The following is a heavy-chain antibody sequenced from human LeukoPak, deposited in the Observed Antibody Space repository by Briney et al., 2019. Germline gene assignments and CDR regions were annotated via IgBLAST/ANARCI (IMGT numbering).Heavy chain of an antibody. V-gene: IGHV4-61*02. D-gene: IGHD4-17*01. CDR3: ARVDYAVDWYFDL. J-gene: IGHJ2*01. CDR2: IYTSGST. CDR1: GGSISSGSYY. Sequence: PSQTLSLTCTVSGGSISSGSYYWSWIRQPAGKGPEWIGRIYTSGSTNYNPSLKSRVTISVDTSKNQFSLKLSSVTAADTAVYYCARVDYAVDWYFDLWGRGTLVTVSS.